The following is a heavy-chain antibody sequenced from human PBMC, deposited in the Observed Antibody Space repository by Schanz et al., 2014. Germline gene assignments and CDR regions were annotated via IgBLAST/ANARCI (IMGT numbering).Heavy chain of an antibody. CDR2: IDGKSTTV. D-gene: IGHD4-17*01. J-gene: IGHJ6*03. CDR3: ARDGDRFYHNYYMDV. V-gene: IGHV3-48*01. CDR1: GFSFRSYS. Sequence: EVHLVESGGGLVKRGESLRLSCSASGFSFRSYSMNWVRQAPGKGLEWLSYIDGKSTTVYYADSVKGRFTVSRDNARNSLYLHMNTLGAEDTAVYYCARDGDRFYHNYYMDVWGKGTTVTVSS.